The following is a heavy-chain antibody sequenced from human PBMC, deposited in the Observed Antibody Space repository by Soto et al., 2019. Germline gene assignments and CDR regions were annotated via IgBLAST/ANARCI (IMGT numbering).Heavy chain of an antibody. CDR3: AKVPSSSSGWYNYYYYGMDV. CDR2: ISGSGGST. V-gene: IGHV3-23*01. J-gene: IGHJ6*02. Sequence: LSLSCAASGFTFSSYAMSWVRQAPGKGLEWVSAISGSGGSTYYADSVKGRFTISRDNSKNTLYLQMNSLRAEDTAVYYCAKVPSSSSGWYNYYYYGMDVWGQGTTVTVSS. CDR1: GFTFSSYA. D-gene: IGHD6-19*01.